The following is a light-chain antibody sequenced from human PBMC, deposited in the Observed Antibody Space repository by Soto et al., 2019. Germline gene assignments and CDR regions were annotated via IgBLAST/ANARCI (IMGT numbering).Light chain of an antibody. V-gene: IGKV3-20*01. CDR1: QRVSNNY. CDR3: QQYASSPYT. CDR2: GAS. Sequence: IVLTQSPGTLSLSPGERATLSCRASQRVSNNYLAWYQQKPGQAPRLLIYGASSRATGIPDRFSGSASGTDFTLNISRLEPEDFAVYYCQQYASSPYTYGQGTKLEIK. J-gene: IGKJ2*01.